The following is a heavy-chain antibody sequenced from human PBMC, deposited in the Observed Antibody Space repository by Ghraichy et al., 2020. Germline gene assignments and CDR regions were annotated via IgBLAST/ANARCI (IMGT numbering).Heavy chain of an antibody. Sequence: LSLTCAASGFSFSTYAMTWVRPAPGEGLEWVSSITGGGGSTYYADSVKGRFTISRHNSRNTLYLQMNSLRCEDTAVYYCAKDRSFCTSTSCHFAPWFDTGGQGNGVTVAP. CDR1: GFSFSTYA. CDR3: AKDRSFCTSTSCHFAPWFDT. CDR2: ITGGGGST. J-gene: IGHJ5*02. V-gene: IGHV3-23*01. D-gene: IGHD2-2*01.